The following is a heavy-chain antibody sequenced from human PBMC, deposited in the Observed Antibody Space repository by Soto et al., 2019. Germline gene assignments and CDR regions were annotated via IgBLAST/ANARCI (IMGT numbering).Heavy chain of an antibody. CDR3: ARGVSCGGDCYRD. J-gene: IGHJ4*02. CDR1: GCTFSDYY. D-gene: IGHD2-21*02. V-gene: IGHV1-2*02. CDR2: INPNSGGT. Sequence: SVKVSCKASGCTFSDYYIHWVRQAPGQGLEWMGWINPNSGGTKYAPKFQGGVTMTRDPSITTAYMELSRLRSGDTAVYYCARGVSCGGDCYRDWGQGTSVTVSS.